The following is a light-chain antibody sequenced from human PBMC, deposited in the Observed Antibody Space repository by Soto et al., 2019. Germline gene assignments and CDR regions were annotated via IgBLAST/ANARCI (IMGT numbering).Light chain of an antibody. V-gene: IGLV1-44*01. CDR2: ADS. CDR3: AAWDDNLNGPL. Sequence: QSVLTQPPSASGTPGQRVTISCSGDISNIGTNSVHWYQHLPGTAPKLVIYADSQRPSGVPDRFSGSTSGTSASLAIRGLQSEDDADYLCAAWDDNLNGPLFGTGTKVTVL. J-gene: IGLJ1*01. CDR1: ISNIGTNS.